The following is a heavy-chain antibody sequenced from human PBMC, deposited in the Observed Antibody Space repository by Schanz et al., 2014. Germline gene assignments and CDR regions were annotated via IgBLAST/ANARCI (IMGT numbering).Heavy chain of an antibody. CDR1: GYTFTSNG. V-gene: IGHV1-2*02. CDR3: ARELRLEYYFDY. Sequence: QVQLVQSGAEVKEPGASVKVSCKASGYTFTSNGITWVRQAPGQGLEWMGRINPNSGGTNYAQKFQGRVTMTRDTSISTAYMELSSLRSDDTAVYYCARELRLEYYFDYWGQGTQVTVSS. CDR2: INPNSGGT. J-gene: IGHJ4*02. D-gene: IGHD4-17*01.